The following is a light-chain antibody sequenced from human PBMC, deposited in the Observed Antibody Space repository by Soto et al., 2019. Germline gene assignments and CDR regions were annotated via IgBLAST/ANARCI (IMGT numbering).Light chain of an antibody. Sequence: EIVLTQSPGTLSLSPGERATLFCRASQSVDSSYLAWYQQKPGQAPRLLIYAASSRAAGVPDRFGGSGSGTDFTLTISRLEPEDFAVYCCQQYGASFLTFGQGTRLEIK. CDR2: AAS. CDR1: QSVDSSY. J-gene: IGKJ5*01. V-gene: IGKV3-20*01. CDR3: QQYGASFLT.